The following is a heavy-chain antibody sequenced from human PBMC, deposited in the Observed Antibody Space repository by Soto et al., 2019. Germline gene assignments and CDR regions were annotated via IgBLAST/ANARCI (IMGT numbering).Heavy chain of an antibody. CDR2: IWYDGSNK. J-gene: IGHJ6*02. D-gene: IGHD4-17*01. V-gene: IGHV3-33*01. CDR1: GFTFSSYG. CDR3: ARGDSRTTSYYYGMDV. Sequence: QVQLVESGGGVVQPGRSLRLSCAASGFTFSSYGMHWVRQAPGKGLEWVAVIWYDGSNKYYADSVKGRFTISRDNSKNTLYLQMNSLRAEDTAVYYCARGDSRTTSYYYGMDVWGQGTTVTVSS.